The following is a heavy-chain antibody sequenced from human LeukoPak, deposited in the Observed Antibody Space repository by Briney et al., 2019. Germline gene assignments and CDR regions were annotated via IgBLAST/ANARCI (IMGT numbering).Heavy chain of an antibody. CDR3: ARGPPHYYGSGSYPLPRAYGMDV. D-gene: IGHD3-10*01. V-gene: IGHV1-2*02. CDR2: INPNSGGT. J-gene: IGHJ6*02. Sequence: VASVKVSCKASGYTFTGYYMHWVRQAPGQGLEWMGWINPNSGGTNYAQKFQGRVTMTRDTSISTAYMELSRLRSDDTAVYYCARGPPHYYGSGSYPLPRAYGMDVWGQGTTVTVSS. CDR1: GYTFTGYY.